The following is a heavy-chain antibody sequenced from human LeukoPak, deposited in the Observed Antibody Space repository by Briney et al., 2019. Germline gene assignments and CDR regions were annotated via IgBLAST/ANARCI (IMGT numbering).Heavy chain of an antibody. Sequence: GGSLRLSCAASGFTFSSYGMHWVRQAPGKGLEWVAFIRYDGSNKYYADFVKGRFTISRDNSKNTLYLQMNSLRAEDTAVYYCAKGSVVPAAMGVPAFDIWGQGTMVTVSS. CDR2: IRYDGSNK. D-gene: IGHD2-2*01. CDR3: AKGSVVPAAMGVPAFDI. V-gene: IGHV3-30*02. CDR1: GFTFSSYG. J-gene: IGHJ3*02.